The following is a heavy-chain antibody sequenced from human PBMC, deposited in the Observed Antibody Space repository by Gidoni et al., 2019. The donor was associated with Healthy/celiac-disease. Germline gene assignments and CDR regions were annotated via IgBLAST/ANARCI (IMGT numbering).Heavy chain of an antibody. CDR2: ISDYNGNT. CDR1: GSTFTSYG. CDR3: ARDGDPFYDSSCPPSGF. Sequence: QVQLVQSGAEVQKPGASVKVSCKASGSTFTSYGIRWVRQAPGQGLEWMGGISDYNGNTNYAQKLQGRVTMTTDTSTSTAYMELRSLRSDDTAVYYCARDGDPFYDSSCPPSGFWGQGTLVTVSS. J-gene: IGHJ4*02. D-gene: IGHD3-22*01. V-gene: IGHV1-18*01.